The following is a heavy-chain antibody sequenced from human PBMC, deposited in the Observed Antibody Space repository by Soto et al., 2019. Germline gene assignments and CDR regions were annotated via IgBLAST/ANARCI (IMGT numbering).Heavy chain of an antibody. CDR2: ISWNSGSI. V-gene: IGHV3-9*01. D-gene: IGHD6-19*01. Sequence: PGGSLRLSCAASGFTFDDYAMHWVRQAPGKGLEWVSGISWNSGSIGYADSVKGRFTISRDNAKNSLYLQMNSLRAEDTALYYCAKAPFSSGWSYFDYWGQGTLVTVSS. CDR3: AKAPFSSGWSYFDY. J-gene: IGHJ4*02. CDR1: GFTFDDYA.